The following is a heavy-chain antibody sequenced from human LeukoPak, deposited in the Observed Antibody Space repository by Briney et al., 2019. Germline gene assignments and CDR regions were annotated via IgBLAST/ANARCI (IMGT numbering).Heavy chain of an antibody. CDR3: ARDPVVGATEIYYYYGMDV. Sequence: ETLSLTCAVYGGSFSGYYWSWIRQAPGKGLEWVSSISSSSSYIYYADSVKGRFTISRDNAKNSLYLQMNSLRAEDTAVYYCARDPVVGATEIYYYYGMDVWGQGTTVTVSS. J-gene: IGHJ6*02. CDR1: GGSFSGYY. V-gene: IGHV3-21*01. D-gene: IGHD1-26*01. CDR2: ISSSSSYI.